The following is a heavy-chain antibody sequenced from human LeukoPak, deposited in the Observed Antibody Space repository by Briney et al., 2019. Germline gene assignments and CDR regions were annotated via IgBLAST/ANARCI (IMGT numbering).Heavy chain of an antibody. CDR3: AKELDTMFFDY. CDR1: GFNFHRYT. J-gene: IGHJ4*02. Sequence: PGGSLRLSCATSGFNFHRYTIHWVRQAPGKGLEWVSLAGWAGGTSYYSDSVRGRFTISRDSGRNSVYLQMNSPTTDDTAFYFCAKELDTMFFDYWGQGALVTVSS. V-gene: IGHV3-43*01. D-gene: IGHD3-10*02. CDR2: AGWAGGTS.